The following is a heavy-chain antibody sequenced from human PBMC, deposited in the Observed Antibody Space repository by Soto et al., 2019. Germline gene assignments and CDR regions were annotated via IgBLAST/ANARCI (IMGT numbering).Heavy chain of an antibody. Sequence: GESLKISCKGSGYSFTSYWIGWVRQMPGKGLEWMGIIYPGDSDTRYSPSFQGQVIISADKSISTAYLQWSSLKASDTAMYYCARRASSSWSYYYGMDVWGQGTTVTVSS. V-gene: IGHV5-51*01. J-gene: IGHJ6*02. D-gene: IGHD6-13*01. CDR3: ARRASSSWSYYYGMDV. CDR2: IYPGDSDT. CDR1: GYSFTSYW.